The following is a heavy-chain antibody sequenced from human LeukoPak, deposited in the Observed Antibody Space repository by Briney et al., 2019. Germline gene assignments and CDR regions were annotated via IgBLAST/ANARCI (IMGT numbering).Heavy chain of an antibody. Sequence: SETLSLTCTVSGGSISSYYWYWIRQPPRKGLEWVGYINYRGTTDYNPSLKSRVTILVDTSKNEFSLKLTSVTAAHTAVYYCARRGAARRYDGMDVWGQGNTVTVSS. D-gene: IGHD6-6*01. CDR3: ARRGAARRYDGMDV. V-gene: IGHV4-59*08. CDR1: GGSISSYY. J-gene: IGHJ6*02. CDR2: INYRGTT.